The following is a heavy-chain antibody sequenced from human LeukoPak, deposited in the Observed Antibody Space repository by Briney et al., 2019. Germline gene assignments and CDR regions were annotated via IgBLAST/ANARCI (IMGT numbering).Heavy chain of an antibody. CDR3: ARAWRQNFDY. D-gene: IGHD6-25*01. CDR1: GGSISSYY. J-gene: IGHJ4*02. CDR2: IYYSGST. Sequence: SETLSLTCTVSGGSISSYYWSWIRQPPGKGLEWIGYIYYSGSTNYNPSLKSRVTISVDTSKNQFSLKLSSVTAADTAVYYCARAWRQNFDYWGQGTLVTVSS. V-gene: IGHV4-59*01.